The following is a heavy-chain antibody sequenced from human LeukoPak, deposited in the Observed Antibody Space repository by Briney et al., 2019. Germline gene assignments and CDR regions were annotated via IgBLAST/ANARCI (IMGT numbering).Heavy chain of an antibody. Sequence: GGSLRLSCAASGFTFSSYAMSWVRQAPGKGLEWVSAISGSRGRTYYADSVKGRFSISRDNSKNTLYLQMNSLRAEDTAVYFCAREGESSGWFDYWGQGTLVTVSS. V-gene: IGHV3-23*01. D-gene: IGHD6-19*01. J-gene: IGHJ4*02. CDR2: ISGSRGRT. CDR3: AREGESSGWFDY. CDR1: GFTFSSYA.